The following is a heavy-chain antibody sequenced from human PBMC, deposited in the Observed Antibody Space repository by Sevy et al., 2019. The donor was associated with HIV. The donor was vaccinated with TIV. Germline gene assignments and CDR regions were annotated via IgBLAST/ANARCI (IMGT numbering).Heavy chain of an antibody. CDR2: INPNSGST. D-gene: IGHD1-26*01. Sequence: ASVKVSCKASGYTFTSSYMNWVRQAPGQGLEWMGIINPNSGSTTYAQKFQGRVTMTRDTSSSTVYMELSSLSSEDTAVYYCARSLLGYSGSYYGGYYFDYWGQGTLVTVSS. CDR3: ARSLLGYSGSYYGGYYFDY. CDR1: GYTFTSSY. V-gene: IGHV1-46*01. J-gene: IGHJ4*02.